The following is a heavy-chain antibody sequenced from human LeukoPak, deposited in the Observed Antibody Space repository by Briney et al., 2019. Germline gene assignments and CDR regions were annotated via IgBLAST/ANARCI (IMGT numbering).Heavy chain of an antibody. CDR3: ARGPLAARAYFDY. CDR1: GGSISGYY. D-gene: IGHD6-6*01. V-gene: IGHV4-59*12. Sequence: SETLSLTCTVSGGSISGYYWSWIRQPPGKGLEWIGYIYYSGSTNYNPSLKSRVTISVDTSKNQFSLKLSSVTAADTAVYYCARGPLAARAYFDYWGQGTLVTVSS. CDR2: IYYSGST. J-gene: IGHJ4*02.